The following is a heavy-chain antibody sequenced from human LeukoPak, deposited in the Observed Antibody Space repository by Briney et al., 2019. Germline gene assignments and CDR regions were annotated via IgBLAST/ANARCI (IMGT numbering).Heavy chain of an antibody. CDR1: GYTLTELS. Sequence: ASVKVSCKVSGYTLTELSMHWVRQAPGKGLEWMGGFDPEDGETIYAQKFQGRVTMTGDTSTDTAYMELSSLRSEDTAVYYCATPLVVVPAALGYWGQGTLVTVSS. V-gene: IGHV1-24*01. CDR3: ATPLVVVPAALGY. J-gene: IGHJ4*02. CDR2: FDPEDGET. D-gene: IGHD2-2*01.